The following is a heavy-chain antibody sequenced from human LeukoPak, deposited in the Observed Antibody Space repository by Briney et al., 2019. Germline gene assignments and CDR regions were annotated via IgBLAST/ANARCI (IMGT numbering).Heavy chain of an antibody. CDR1: GFTYSRYD. CDR2: IHYDGSNE. V-gene: IGHV3-30*02. Sequence: GGPLRLSCAASGFTYSRYDMHWVRQAPGKGLDWVAYIHYDGSNEYYADSVKGRFTISRDNSKNTLYLQMNSLRAEDTAVYYCARVITGTTIDYWGQGTLVTVSS. CDR3: ARVITGTTIDY. D-gene: IGHD1-20*01. J-gene: IGHJ4*02.